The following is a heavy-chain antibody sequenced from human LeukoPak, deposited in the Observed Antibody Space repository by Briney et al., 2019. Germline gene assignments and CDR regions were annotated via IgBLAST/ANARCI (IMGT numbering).Heavy chain of an antibody. D-gene: IGHD4-17*01. J-gene: IGHJ4*02. CDR2: IYYDGDA. CDR1: GASIISSRDY. V-gene: IGHV4-39*01. Sequence: SETLSLTCTVSGASIISSRDYWGWIRQPPGKGLEWLGNIYYDGDAYYNSSLKSRVTISIDMSKNQFSLELTPVTAADTAVYYCTRPHEYGFDDWGQGALVSVSS. CDR3: TRPHEYGFDD.